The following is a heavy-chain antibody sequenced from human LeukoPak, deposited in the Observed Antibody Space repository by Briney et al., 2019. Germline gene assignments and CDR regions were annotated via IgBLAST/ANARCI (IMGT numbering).Heavy chain of an antibody. Sequence: VASVKVSCKTSGYTFTSYDINWVRQATGQGLEWMGWMNPNCGNTGYTQKFQGRVTMTRNTSISTAYMELSSLRSEDTAVYYCARGDDYGDYHYFDYWGQGTLVTVSS. D-gene: IGHD4-17*01. CDR3: ARGDDYGDYHYFDY. J-gene: IGHJ4*02. CDR1: GYTFTSYD. CDR2: MNPNCGNT. V-gene: IGHV1-8*01.